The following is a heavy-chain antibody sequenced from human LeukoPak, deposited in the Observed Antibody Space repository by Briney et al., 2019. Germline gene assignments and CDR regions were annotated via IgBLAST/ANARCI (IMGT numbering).Heavy chain of an antibody. J-gene: IGHJ4*02. D-gene: IGHD6-19*01. CDR3: ARGDTSGYFYFDF. Sequence: GGSLRLSCAASGFTISGYYMSWVRQAPGKGLDWVSVIYRGGSTIYAGSVRGIFTVSRDNSKNTVYLQMNSLRAEDTAVYYCARGDTSGYFYFDFWGQGTLVTVSS. CDR1: GFTISGYY. CDR2: IYRGGST. V-gene: IGHV3-66*01.